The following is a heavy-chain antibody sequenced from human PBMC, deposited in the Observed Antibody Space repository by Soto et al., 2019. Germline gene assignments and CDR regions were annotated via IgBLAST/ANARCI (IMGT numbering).Heavy chain of an antibody. J-gene: IGHJ4*02. Sequence: EVQLVETGGGLIQPGGSLTLSCAASGFTVSSNYMSWVRQAPGKGLEWVSVIYSGGGTDYADSVMGRFTISRDNSKNTLYLQMNSLRAEDTAVYYCARGRGMATIGYWGQGTLVTVSS. CDR2: IYSGGGT. V-gene: IGHV3-53*02. CDR3: ARGRGMATIGY. CDR1: GFTVSSNY. D-gene: IGHD5-12*01.